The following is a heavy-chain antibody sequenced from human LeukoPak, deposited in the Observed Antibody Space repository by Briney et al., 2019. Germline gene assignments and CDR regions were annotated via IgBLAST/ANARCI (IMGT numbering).Heavy chain of an antibody. CDR2: VAYDGSRA. CDR1: GFTFGGYG. CDR3: TRYNNDHFDY. Sequence: GGSLRLSCAGSGFTFGGYGMHWFRQTPGKGREWVAVVAYDGSRAFYADSVKGRFTISRDNSKNTMSVQMDDLRAEDTAVYYCTRYNNDHFDYWGQGTLVTVSS. V-gene: IGHV3-33*01. D-gene: IGHD1-14*01. J-gene: IGHJ4*02.